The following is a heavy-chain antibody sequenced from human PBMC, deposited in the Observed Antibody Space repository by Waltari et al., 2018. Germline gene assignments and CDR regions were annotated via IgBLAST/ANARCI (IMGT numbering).Heavy chain of an antibody. CDR3: AKDADYGSGSNHFDY. Sequence: QIHLVQSGAEVKEPGASVRVSCKASGSIFNHYGICWVRQAPGQGLEWMGWISAYNGNTQYAPKFEGRVTMTTDTSTSTAYMELRSLRFDDTAVYYCAKDADYGSGSNHFDYWGQGTLVTVSS. V-gene: IGHV1-18*01. CDR2: ISAYNGNT. CDR1: GSIFNHYG. J-gene: IGHJ4*02. D-gene: IGHD3-10*01.